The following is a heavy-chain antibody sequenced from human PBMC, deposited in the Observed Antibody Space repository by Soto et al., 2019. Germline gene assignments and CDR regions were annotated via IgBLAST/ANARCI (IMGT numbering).Heavy chain of an antibody. J-gene: IGHJ3*02. CDR2: ISPYNGNT. V-gene: IGHV1-18*01. CDR3: ARYSSCYPRI. CDR1: GYTFTSYG. Sequence: QVQLVQSGAEVKKPGASVKVSCKASGYTFTSYGISWVRQAPGQGLEWMGWISPYNGNTNYAQKLQGRVTMTTATSTSTTYIDLRSLSSNDKAGYYFARYSSCYPRIWGQGTMVTVSS. D-gene: IGHD3-22*01.